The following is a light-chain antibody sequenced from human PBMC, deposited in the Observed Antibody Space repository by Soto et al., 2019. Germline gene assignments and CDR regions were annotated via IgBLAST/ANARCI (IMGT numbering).Light chain of an antibody. CDR3: SSYTTTSPVV. V-gene: IGLV2-14*03. J-gene: IGLJ2*01. CDR1: SSDICNYNY. CDR2: DVT. Sequence: QSALTQPASVSGSPGQSITLSCTGTSSDICNYNYVSWYQQHPGKVPRLVIYDVTDRPSGVSNRFSGSKSGNTAFLTISGLQAEDEADYYCSSYTTTSPVVFGGGTKLTVL.